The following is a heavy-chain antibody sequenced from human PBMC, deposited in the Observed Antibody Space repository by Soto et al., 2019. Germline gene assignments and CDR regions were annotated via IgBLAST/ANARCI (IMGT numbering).Heavy chain of an antibody. D-gene: IGHD2-21*01. CDR3: ARYFGVYDSQFQY. V-gene: IGHV3-21*01. J-gene: IGHJ4*02. CDR2: ISSSSSYI. CDR1: GFTFSNYG. Sequence: EVQLVESGGGLVKPGGSLRLSCAASGFTFSNYGMNWVRQAPGKGLEWVSSISSSSSYIYYADSVKAGFTMFRDNAKNSLYLQMNSLRVADSAVYYCARYFGVYDSQFQYLGQGTLVTVPS.